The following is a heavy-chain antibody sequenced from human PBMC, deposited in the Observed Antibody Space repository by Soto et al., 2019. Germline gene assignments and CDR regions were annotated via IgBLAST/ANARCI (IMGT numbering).Heavy chain of an antibody. CDR3: AAARLRYFDWFHDY. D-gene: IGHD3-9*01. J-gene: IGHJ4*02. CDR2: IVVGSGNT. V-gene: IGHV1-58*01. Sequence: SVKVSCKASGFTFTSSAVQWVRQARGQRLEWIGWIVVGSGNTNYAQKIQERDTINRDMSTSTAYMELSSLRSEDTAVYYCAAARLRYFDWFHDYWGQGTLVTVSS. CDR1: GFTFTSSA.